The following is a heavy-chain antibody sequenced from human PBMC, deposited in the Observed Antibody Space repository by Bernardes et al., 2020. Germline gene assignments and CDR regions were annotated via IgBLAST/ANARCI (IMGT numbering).Heavy chain of an antibody. CDR1: GFTVSNYV. Sequence: GGSLRLSCAASGFTVSNYVMTWVRQAPGKGLEWVSGISSSGGRTDYTDSVKGRFTISRDNSKDTVYLQMNSLRVEDTAVYYCAKISDNFDGSGPIDDWGQGTLVTVSS. D-gene: IGHD3-22*01. CDR2: ISSSGGRT. CDR3: AKISDNFDGSGPIDD. J-gene: IGHJ4*02. V-gene: IGHV3-23*01.